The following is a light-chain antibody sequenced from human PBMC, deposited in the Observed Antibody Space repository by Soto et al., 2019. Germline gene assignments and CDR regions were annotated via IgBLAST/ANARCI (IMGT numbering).Light chain of an antibody. V-gene: IGLV1-36*01. J-gene: IGLJ1*01. Sequence: QSVLTQPPSVSEAPWQRVTISCSGSSSNIENNAVNWYQQLPGKAPKLLIYYDDLLPSGVSARFSGSKSGTSASLTISELQSDDEADYYCAAWDDSLNGHVFGTGTKLTVL. CDR2: YDD. CDR1: SSNIENNA. CDR3: AAWDDSLNGHV.